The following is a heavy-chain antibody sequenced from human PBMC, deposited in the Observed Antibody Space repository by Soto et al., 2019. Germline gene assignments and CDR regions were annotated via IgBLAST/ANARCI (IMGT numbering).Heavy chain of an antibody. J-gene: IGHJ6*02. D-gene: IGHD2-2*01. V-gene: IGHV4-31*03. CDR3: ASRFCSSTSCYGYYYYYGMDV. Sequence: QVQLQESGPGLVKPSQTLSLTCTVSGGSISSGGYYWSWIRQHPGKGLEWIGYIYYSGSTYYNPSRKSRFTRSVDTSKNQFSLKLSSVTAADTAVYYCASRFCSSTSCYGYYYYYGMDVWGQGTTVTVSS. CDR2: IYYSGST. CDR1: GGSISSGGYY.